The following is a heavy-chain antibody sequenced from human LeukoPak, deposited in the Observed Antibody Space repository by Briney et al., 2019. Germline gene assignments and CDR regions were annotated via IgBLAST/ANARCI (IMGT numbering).Heavy chain of an antibody. D-gene: IGHD2-2*01. CDR1: GFTFSSYS. J-gene: IGHJ4*02. CDR2: ISGSGGST. V-gene: IGHV3-23*01. CDR3: VKDRCDRTTCPEV. Sequence: SGGSLRLSCAASGFTFSSYSMTWVRQAPGEGLEWVSGISGSGGSTYYTDSVKGRFTISRDNSKNTLHLQMSSLRAEDTALYYCVKDRCDRTTCPEVWGQGTPVTVSS.